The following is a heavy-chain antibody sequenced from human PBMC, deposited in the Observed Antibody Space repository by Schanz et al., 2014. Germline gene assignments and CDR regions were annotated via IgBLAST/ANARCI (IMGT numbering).Heavy chain of an antibody. J-gene: IGHJ4*02. CDR3: AKEPSSTGWNHGAY. CDR1: GFTFSDYG. V-gene: IGHV3-30*18. D-gene: IGHD2-2*01. CDR2: ISWDANEK. Sequence: VQLVESGGGVVQPGQSLRLSCAASGFTFSDYGMHWLRQAPGKGLEWVAFISWDANEKHYPDSVKGRFTISRDNSRNTVFLQINRLRTEDTALYHCAKEPSSTGWNHGAYSGQGVLVTVSP.